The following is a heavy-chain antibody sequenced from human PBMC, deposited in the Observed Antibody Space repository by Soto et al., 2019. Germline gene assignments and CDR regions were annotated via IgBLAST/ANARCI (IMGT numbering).Heavy chain of an antibody. V-gene: IGHV3-33*01. CDR1: GFTFSRYG. Sequence: QVQLVESGGGVVQPGRSLTLSCAASGFTFSRYGMHWGRQAPGKGLEWVSVIWYDGSNKYYADSVKGRFTIARDNSKNTLYRQMNGVRAEDTAGDYCARWSLGDTMTFDAWGQGTLVTVSS. D-gene: IGHD2-21*02. J-gene: IGHJ5*02. CDR2: IWYDGSNK. CDR3: ARWSLGDTMTFDA.